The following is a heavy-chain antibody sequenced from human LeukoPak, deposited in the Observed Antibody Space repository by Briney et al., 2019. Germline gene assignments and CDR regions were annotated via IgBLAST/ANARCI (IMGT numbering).Heavy chain of an antibody. CDR3: ARDLGPSRFDP. D-gene: IGHD3-10*01. V-gene: IGHV1-69*13. J-gene: IGHJ5*02. CDR2: IIPIFGTA. Sequence: GASVKVSCTASGYTFTGYYMHWVRQAPGQGLEWMGGIIPIFGTANYAQKFQGRVTITADESTSTAYMELSSLRSEDTAVYYCARDLGPSRFDPWGQGTLVTVSS. CDR1: GYTFTGYY.